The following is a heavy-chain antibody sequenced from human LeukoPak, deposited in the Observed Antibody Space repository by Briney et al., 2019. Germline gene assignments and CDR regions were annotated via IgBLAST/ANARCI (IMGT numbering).Heavy chain of an antibody. D-gene: IGHD6-13*01. V-gene: IGHV3-21*01. Sequence: GASLRLSCAASGFTFSSYSMNWVRQGPGKGLEWVSSISSSSSYIYYADSVKGRFTTSRDNAKNSLYLQMNSLRAEDTAVYYCARASLAAAAAVDYWGQGTLVTVSS. CDR3: ARASLAAAAAVDY. J-gene: IGHJ4*02. CDR1: GFTFSSYS. CDR2: ISSSSSYI.